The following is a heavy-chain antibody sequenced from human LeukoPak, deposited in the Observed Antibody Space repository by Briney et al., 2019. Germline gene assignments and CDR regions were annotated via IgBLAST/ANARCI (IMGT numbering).Heavy chain of an antibody. V-gene: IGHV1-69*13. CDR2: IIPIFGTA. J-gene: IGHJ3*02. Sequence: SVKVSCKASGGTFSSYAISWVRQAPGQGLEWMGGIIPIFGTANYAQKFQGRVTITADESTSTAYMELSSLRSEDTAVYYCVRDAGGGYENAFDIWGQGTMVTVSS. CDR1: GGTFSSYA. D-gene: IGHD5-12*01. CDR3: VRDAGGGYENAFDI.